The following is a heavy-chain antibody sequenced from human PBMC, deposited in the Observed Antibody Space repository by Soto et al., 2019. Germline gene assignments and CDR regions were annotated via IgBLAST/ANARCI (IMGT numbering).Heavy chain of an antibody. J-gene: IGHJ6*02. Sequence: PGESLKISCKGAGYSFTSYWIGWVRQMPGKGLEWMGIIYPGDSDTRYSPSFQGQVTISADKSISTAYLQWSSLKASDTAMYYCARPREAGKNYYGVDVWGQGTTVTVSS. D-gene: IGHD6-19*01. CDR3: ARPREAGKNYYGVDV. V-gene: IGHV5-51*01. CDR2: IYPGDSDT. CDR1: GYSFTSYW.